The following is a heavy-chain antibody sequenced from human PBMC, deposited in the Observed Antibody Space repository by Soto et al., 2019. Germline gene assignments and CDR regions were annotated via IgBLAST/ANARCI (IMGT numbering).Heavy chain of an antibody. CDR1: GFTFSGYN. Sequence: QVQVAESGGGVVQPGGSLRLSCAASGFTFSGYNMHWVRQAPGKGLEWVAIIAPDGNKYYADSVKGRFTISRDESMNTLYLEMNSLRAEDTAIYYCPRDLRVGATTDALDIWGQGTMVTVSS. V-gene: IGHV3-30-3*01. CDR2: IAPDGNK. CDR3: PRDLRVGATTDALDI. D-gene: IGHD1-26*01. J-gene: IGHJ3*02.